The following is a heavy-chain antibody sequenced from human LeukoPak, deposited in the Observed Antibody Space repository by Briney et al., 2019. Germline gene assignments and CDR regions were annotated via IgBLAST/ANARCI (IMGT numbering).Heavy chain of an antibody. D-gene: IGHD2-2*01. CDR2: ISSSSSYI. Sequence: GGSLRLSCAASGFTFSSYSMNWVRQAPGKGLEWVSSISSSSSYIYYADSVKGRFTISRDNAKNSLYLQMNSLRAEDTALYYCARRGHQLLGLSAFDIWGQGTMVTVSS. CDR3: ARRGHQLLGLSAFDI. V-gene: IGHV3-21*04. J-gene: IGHJ3*02. CDR1: GFTFSSYS.